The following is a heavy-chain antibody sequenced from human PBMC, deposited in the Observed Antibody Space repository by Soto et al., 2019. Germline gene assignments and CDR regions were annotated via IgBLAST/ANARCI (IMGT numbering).Heavy chain of an antibody. J-gene: IGHJ4*02. D-gene: IGHD3-3*01. CDR2: ISAYNGNT. V-gene: IGHV1-18*01. Sequence: QVQLVQSGAEVKKPGASVKVSCKASGYTFTIYGISWVRQAPGQGLEWMGWISAYNGNTNYAQKLQGRVTRTTDTSTSTAYMELRSLRSDDTAVYYCAREGRTYYDFWSGYYNAYWGQGTLVTVSS. CDR3: AREGRTYYDFWSGYYNAY. CDR1: GYTFTIYG.